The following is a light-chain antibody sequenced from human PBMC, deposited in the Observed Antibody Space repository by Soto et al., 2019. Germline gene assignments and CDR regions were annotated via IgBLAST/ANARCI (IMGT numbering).Light chain of an antibody. CDR1: SSDDGGYNY. J-gene: IGLJ2*01. CDR3: SSYAGSNNSRV. CDR2: EVS. Sequence: QSARTQPPSASGSPGQSVAISCTGTSSDDGGYNYVSWYQQHPGKAPKLMISEVSKRPSGVPDRFSGSKSGNTASLTVSGLQAEDEADYYCSSYAGSNNSRVFGGGTKLTVL. V-gene: IGLV2-8*01.